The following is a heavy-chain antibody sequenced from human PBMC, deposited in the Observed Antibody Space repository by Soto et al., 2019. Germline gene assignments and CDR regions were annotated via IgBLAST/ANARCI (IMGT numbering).Heavy chain of an antibody. CDR1: GFTFGSCC. J-gene: IGHJ4*02. V-gene: IGHV3-23*01. D-gene: IGHD1-1*01. CDR3: ETEGAKTTWNFDY. Sequence: PXESLSLSFVASGFTFGSCCMNWVRQAPGKGLEWVAGVSPHGANTYYADSVRGRFIISRDDSRNTVSLDMNSLRGDDSAVYYCETEGAKTTWNFDYWGQGTVVTVSS. CDR2: VSPHGANT.